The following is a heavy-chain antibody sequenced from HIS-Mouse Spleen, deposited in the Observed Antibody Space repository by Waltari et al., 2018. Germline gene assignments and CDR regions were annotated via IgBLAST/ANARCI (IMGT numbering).Heavy chain of an antibody. CDR3: ARDGVGATNYGMDV. CDR1: GFTFSSYW. J-gene: IGHJ6*02. CDR2: IKQDGSEK. Sequence: EVQLVESGGGLVQPGGSLRLSYAASGFTFSSYWMSWARQAQGKGLEWVANIKQDGSEKYYVDSVKGRFTISRDNAKNSLYLQMNSLRAEDTAVYYCARDGVGATNYGMDVWGQGTTVTVSS. D-gene: IGHD1-26*01. V-gene: IGHV3-7*01.